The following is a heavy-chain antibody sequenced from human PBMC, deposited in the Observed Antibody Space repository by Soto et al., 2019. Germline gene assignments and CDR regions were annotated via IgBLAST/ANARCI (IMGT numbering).Heavy chain of an antibody. V-gene: IGHV3-7*01. CDR2: INQNGRDK. J-gene: IGHJ6*04. CDR3: AREPTTPVVNFGRDV. D-gene: IGHD3-16*02. CDR1: AFTLSNYW. Sequence: WRSLRLSCPASAFTLSNYWMRWLRQAPGKGLEWVANINQNGRDKYYVDSVKGRFTISRDNAKELLYLEMNSLRDEDTAVYYWAREPTTPVVNFGRDVWGGGTTGTGSA.